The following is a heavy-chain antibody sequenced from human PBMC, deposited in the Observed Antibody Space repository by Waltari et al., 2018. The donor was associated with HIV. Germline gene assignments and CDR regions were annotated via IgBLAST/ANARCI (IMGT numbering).Heavy chain of an antibody. D-gene: IGHD6-13*01. J-gene: IGHJ3*02. CDR2: INAGNGNT. CDR1: GYTFSNYV. V-gene: IGHV1-3*01. Sequence: QVQLVQSGAEVKKPGASVKVSCKASGYTFSNYVIHWVRQAPGQRLEWMGWINAGNGNTKYSQQFPGRVTITRDTSASTAYMELSSLRSEDTAVYYCARILGFGIADPRAFDIWGQGTMVTVSS. CDR3: ARILGFGIADPRAFDI.